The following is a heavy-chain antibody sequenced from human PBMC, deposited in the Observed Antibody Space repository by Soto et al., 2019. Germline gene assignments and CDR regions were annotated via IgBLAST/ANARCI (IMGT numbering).Heavy chain of an antibody. D-gene: IGHD5-12*01. Sequence: EVQLLESGGGLVQPGGSLRLSCAASGFTFSTYAMSWVRQAPGKGLEWVSALSGSGDTTYYADSVKGRFTISRDNSKNTLYLQMNSLRADDTALYYCAKRRYNGYYSYCFDYWGQGTLVTVSS. J-gene: IGHJ4*02. CDR2: LSGSGDTT. CDR1: GFTFSTYA. V-gene: IGHV3-23*01. CDR3: AKRRYNGYYSYCFDY.